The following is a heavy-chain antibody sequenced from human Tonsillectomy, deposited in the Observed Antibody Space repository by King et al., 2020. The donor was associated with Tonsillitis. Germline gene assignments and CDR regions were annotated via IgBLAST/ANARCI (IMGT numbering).Heavy chain of an antibody. V-gene: IGHV3-23*03. CDR3: ARSLDGSGSYTNGSP. CDR1: GFTISNHA. J-gene: IGHJ4*02. Sequence: VQLVESGGGLVQPGGSLRLSCAASGFTISNHAMSWVRQAPGKGLEWVSVVYGAGSTTYYADSVKGRFTISRDNSKNTLYLQMNSLRAEDTAVYYCARSLDGSGSYTNGSPWGQGTLVTVSS. CDR2: VYGAGSTT. D-gene: IGHD3-10*01.